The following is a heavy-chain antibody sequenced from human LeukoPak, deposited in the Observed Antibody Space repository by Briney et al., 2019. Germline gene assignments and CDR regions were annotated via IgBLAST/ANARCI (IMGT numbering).Heavy chain of an antibody. Sequence: ASVKVSCKAPGYTFTSYDINWVRQATGQGLEWMGWMNPNSGNTGYAQKFQGRVTMTRNTSISTAYMELSSLRSEDTAVYYCASMKERVAGDGMDVWGQGTTVTVSS. J-gene: IGHJ6*02. CDR2: MNPNSGNT. V-gene: IGHV1-8*01. D-gene: IGHD6-19*01. CDR1: GYTFTSYD. CDR3: ASMKERVAGDGMDV.